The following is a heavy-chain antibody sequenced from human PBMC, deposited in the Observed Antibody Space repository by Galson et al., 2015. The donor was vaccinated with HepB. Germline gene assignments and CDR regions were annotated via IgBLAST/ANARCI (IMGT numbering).Heavy chain of an antibody. CDR1: GFTFEDHG. CDR3: ARGSWERWELPDF. Sequence: SLRLSCAASGFTFEDHGMSWVRQAPGKGLEWVSGINWNGGSTAYADSVKGRFTISRDKARNSLYLQMNTLKTEDTALYYCARGSWERWELPDFWGQGTLVTVSS. D-gene: IGHD1-26*01. CDR2: INWNGGST. J-gene: IGHJ4*02. V-gene: IGHV3-20*04.